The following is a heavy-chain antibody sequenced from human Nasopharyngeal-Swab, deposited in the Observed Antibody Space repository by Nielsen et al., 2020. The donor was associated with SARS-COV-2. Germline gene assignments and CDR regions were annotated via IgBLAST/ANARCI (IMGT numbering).Heavy chain of an antibody. V-gene: IGHV3-30*03. CDR3: ARDGGNSLFGAFDI. J-gene: IGHJ3*02. D-gene: IGHD4-23*01. Sequence: GESLKISYAASGFTFSSYGMHWVRQAPGKGLEWVAVISYDGSNKYYADSVKGRFTISRDNSKNTLYLQMNSLRAEDTAVYYCARDGGNSLFGAFDIWGQGTMVTVS. CDR1: GFTFSSYG. CDR2: ISYDGSNK.